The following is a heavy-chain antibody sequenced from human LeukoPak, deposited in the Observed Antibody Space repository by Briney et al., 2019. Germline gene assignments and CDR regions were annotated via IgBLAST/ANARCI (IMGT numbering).Heavy chain of an antibody. CDR2: ISGSGGST. CDR1: GFIFSSYA. D-gene: IGHD5-18*01. CDR3: AKDPFGAYSYGYFDY. Sequence: PGGSLRLSCAASGFIFSSYAMSWVRQAPGKGLEWVSVISGSGGSTYYADSVKGRFTISRDNSKNTLFLHMNSLRTEDAAVYYRAKDPFGAYSYGYFDYWGQGTLVTVSS. J-gene: IGHJ4*02. V-gene: IGHV3-23*01.